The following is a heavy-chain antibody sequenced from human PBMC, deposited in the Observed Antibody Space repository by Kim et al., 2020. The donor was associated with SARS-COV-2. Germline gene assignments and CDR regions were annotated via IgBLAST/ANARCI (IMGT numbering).Heavy chain of an antibody. CDR2: IYYSGST. CDR3: ARDQGLDDPRTNYYYYYGMDV. D-gene: IGHD2-2*03. Sequence: SETLSLTCTVSGGSISSYYWSWIRQPPGKGLEWIGYIYYSGSTNYNPSLKSRVTISVDTSKNQFSLKLSSVTAADTAVYYCARDQGLDDPRTNYYYYYGMDVWGQGTTVTVSS. J-gene: IGHJ6*02. V-gene: IGHV4-59*01. CDR1: GGSISSYY.